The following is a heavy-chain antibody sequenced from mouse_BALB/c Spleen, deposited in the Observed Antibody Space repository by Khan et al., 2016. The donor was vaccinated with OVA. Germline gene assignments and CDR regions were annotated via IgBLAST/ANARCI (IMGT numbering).Heavy chain of an antibody. V-gene: IGHV3-8*02. D-gene: IGHD2-14*01. Sequence: EVQLQESGPSLVKPSQTLSLTCSVTGDSITTGYWNWIRKFPGNKLEYMGYIIYTGYTYYNPSLKSRISITRHTSNTQYYRQLNSVTDEDTATYYFASSTYRYAFVYWGQGTLVTVSA. CDR2: IIYTGYT. CDR3: ASSTYRYAFVY. J-gene: IGHJ3*01. CDR1: GDSITTGY.